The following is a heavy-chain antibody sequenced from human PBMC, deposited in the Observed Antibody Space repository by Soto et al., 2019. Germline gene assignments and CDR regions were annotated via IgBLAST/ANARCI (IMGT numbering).Heavy chain of an antibody. J-gene: IGHJ4*02. Sequence: HGGSLRLACADVGFAFSSYGTHWLRKAPGKGLEWVAVISYDGSNKYYADSVKGRFTISRDNSKNTPYLQMNSLRAEDTAVYYCAKGGGSGNYYIYYFDSWGQGTLVTVSS. CDR1: GFAFSSYG. D-gene: IGHD3-10*01. CDR2: ISYDGSNK. V-gene: IGHV3-30*18. CDR3: AKGGGSGNYYIYYFDS.